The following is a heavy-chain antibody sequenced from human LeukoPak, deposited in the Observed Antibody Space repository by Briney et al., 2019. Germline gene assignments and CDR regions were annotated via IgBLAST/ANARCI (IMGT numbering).Heavy chain of an antibody. J-gene: IGHJ4*02. CDR2: IKSNSGVT. CDR3: ARAESFNFWSGSYQTTHTHFDY. Sequence: GASVKVSCKTSGYTFTTYYTNWVRQAPGQGLEWMGWIKSNSGVTNYAQNFQGRVTMTRDTSISTAYMELSRLGSDDTAVYYCARAESFNFWSGSYQTTHTHFDYWGQGTLVTVSS. CDR1: GYTFTTYY. D-gene: IGHD3-3*01. V-gene: IGHV1-2*02.